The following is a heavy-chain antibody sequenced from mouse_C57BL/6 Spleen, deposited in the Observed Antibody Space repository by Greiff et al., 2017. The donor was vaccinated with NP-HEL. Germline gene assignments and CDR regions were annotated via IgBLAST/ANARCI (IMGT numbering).Heavy chain of an antibody. CDR3: TVVATGAMDY. CDR2: IDPETGGT. D-gene: IGHD1-1*01. Sequence: QVQLQQSGAELVRPGASVTLSCKASGYTFTDYEMHWVKQTPVHGLEWIGAIDPETGGTAYNQKFKGKAILTADKSSSTAYMELRSLTSEDSAVYYFTVVATGAMDYWGQGTSVTVSS. CDR1: GYTFTDYE. J-gene: IGHJ4*01. V-gene: IGHV1-15*01.